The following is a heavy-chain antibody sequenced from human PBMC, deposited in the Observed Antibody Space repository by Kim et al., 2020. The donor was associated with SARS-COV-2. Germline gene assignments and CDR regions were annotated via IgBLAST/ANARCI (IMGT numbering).Heavy chain of an antibody. V-gene: IGHV3-64D*06. D-gene: IGHD6-13*01. J-gene: IGHJ4*01. Sequence: GGSLRLSCLASGFTFNRYAMHWVRQAPGKGLEYVSAIDNNGDSTYYADSVKGRFTISRDNSKNTLYLQMNSLRAEDTAVYYCVKDMDSSSWYQSAPDYWGQGTLVTVSS. CDR1: GFTFNRYA. CDR3: VKDMDSSSWYQSAPDY. CDR2: IDNNGDST.